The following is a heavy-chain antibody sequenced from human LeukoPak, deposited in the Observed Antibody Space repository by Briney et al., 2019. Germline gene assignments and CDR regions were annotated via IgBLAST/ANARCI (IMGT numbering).Heavy chain of an antibody. Sequence: SETLSLTCTVSGGSISSYYWSWIRQPPGKGLEWIGYIYYSGSTNYNPSLKSRVTISVDTSKNQFSLKLSSVTAADTAVYYCARVLKPATAFDIWGQGTMVTVSS. CDR3: ARVLKPATAFDI. CDR2: IYYSGST. J-gene: IGHJ3*02. CDR1: GGSISSYY. D-gene: IGHD2-2*01. V-gene: IGHV4-59*01.